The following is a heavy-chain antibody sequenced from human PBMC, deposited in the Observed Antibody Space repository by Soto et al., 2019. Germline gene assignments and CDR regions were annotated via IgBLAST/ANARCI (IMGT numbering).Heavy chain of an antibody. CDR3: ARGGSVVVPAAMNYYGMDV. J-gene: IGHJ6*02. V-gene: IGHV1-2*04. CDR1: GYTFTGYY. D-gene: IGHD2-2*01. Sequence: KVSCKASGYTFTGYYMHWVRQAPGQGLEWMGWINPNSGGTNYAQKFQGWVTMTRDTSISTAYMELSRLRSDDTAVYYCARGGSVVVPAAMNYYGMDVWGQGTTVTVS. CDR2: INPNSGGT.